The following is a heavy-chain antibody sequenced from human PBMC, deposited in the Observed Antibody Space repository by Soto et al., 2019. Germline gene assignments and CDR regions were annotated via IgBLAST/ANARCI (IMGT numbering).Heavy chain of an antibody. V-gene: IGHV5-10-1*01. CDR2: IDPRDSYA. J-gene: IGHJ4*02. CDR3: TRQSETYYDSSGYYFDY. Sequence: GESLKFSCKGSGYSFTNSWINWVRQMPGKGLEWMGRIDPRDSYANYSPSFQGHVTISADKSISTAYLQWSSLKASDTAMYYCTRQSETYYDSSGYYFDYWGQGTLVTVSS. D-gene: IGHD3-22*01. CDR1: GYSFTNSW.